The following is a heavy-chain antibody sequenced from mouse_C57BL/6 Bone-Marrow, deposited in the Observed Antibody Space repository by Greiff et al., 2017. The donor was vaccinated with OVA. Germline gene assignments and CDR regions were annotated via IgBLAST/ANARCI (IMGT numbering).Heavy chain of an antibody. Sequence: EVQLQQSGPGLVKPSQSLSLTCSVTGYSITSGYYWNWVRQFPGNKLEWMGYISYDGSNNYNPSLKNRISITRDTSKNQFFLKLNSVTTEDTATYYCAREDYYYGSTLRYAMDYWGQGTSVTVSS. V-gene: IGHV3-6*01. CDR1: GYSITSGYY. D-gene: IGHD1-1*01. CDR2: ISYDGSN. J-gene: IGHJ4*01. CDR3: AREDYYYGSTLRYAMDY.